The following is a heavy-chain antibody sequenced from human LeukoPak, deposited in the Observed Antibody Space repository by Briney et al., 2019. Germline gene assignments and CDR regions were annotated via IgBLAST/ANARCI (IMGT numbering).Heavy chain of an antibody. CDR2: INSDGNST. Sequence: GRSLRLSCAASGFTFSNHWMHWVRHPPGKGLVWVSRINSDGNSTNYADSVKGRFTISRDNAKNTLYLQMNSLRAEDTAVYYCARTRYCSRSSCHYDFDYWGQGTLVSVSS. CDR3: ARTRYCSRSSCHYDFDY. D-gene: IGHD2-2*01. CDR1: GFTFSNHW. V-gene: IGHV3-74*01. J-gene: IGHJ4*02.